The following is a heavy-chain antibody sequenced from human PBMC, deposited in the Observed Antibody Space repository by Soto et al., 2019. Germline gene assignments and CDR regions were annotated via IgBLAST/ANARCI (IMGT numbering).Heavy chain of an antibody. V-gene: IGHV4-34*01. CDR3: STRAYDTNGYYRFDP. CDR2: INHSGRV. J-gene: IGHJ5*01. D-gene: IGHD3-22*01. CDR1: GGSFSGHS. Sequence: QVQLQQWGAGLLKPSETLSLTCAVYGGSFSGHSWTWIRQSPGKGLEWIGDINHSGRVNYSPYLKSRVIISLDTSKNQFSLTLSAVTAADTAMYYCSTRAYDTNGYYRFDPWGQGTLVTVSS.